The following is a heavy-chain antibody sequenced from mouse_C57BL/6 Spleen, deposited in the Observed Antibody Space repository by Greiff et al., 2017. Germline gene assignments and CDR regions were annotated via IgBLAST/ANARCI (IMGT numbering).Heavy chain of an antibody. CDR2: IYPGDGDT. CDR3: AVYDGYYFDD. V-gene: IGHV1-82*01. J-gene: IGHJ2*01. Sequence: VKLMESGPELVKPGASVKISCKASGYAFSSSWMNWVKQRPGKGLEWIGRIYPGDGDTNYNGKFKGKATLTANKSSSTAYMQLSSLTSEYSAVYFCAVYDGYYFDDWGQGTTLTVSS. CDR1: GYAFSSSW. D-gene: IGHD2-3*01.